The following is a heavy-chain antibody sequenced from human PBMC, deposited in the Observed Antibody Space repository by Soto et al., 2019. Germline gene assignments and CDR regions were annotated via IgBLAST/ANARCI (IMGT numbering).Heavy chain of an antibody. Sequence: SVKVSCKASGGTFSSYAISWVRQAPGQGLEWMGGIIPIFGTANYAQKFQGRVTITADESTSTAYMELSSLRSEDTAVYYCARGNNYDLLTGPFDYWGQGTLVTVSS. CDR3: ARGNNYDLLTGPFDY. CDR1: GGTFSSYA. D-gene: IGHD3-9*01. V-gene: IGHV1-69*13. J-gene: IGHJ4*02. CDR2: IIPIFGTA.